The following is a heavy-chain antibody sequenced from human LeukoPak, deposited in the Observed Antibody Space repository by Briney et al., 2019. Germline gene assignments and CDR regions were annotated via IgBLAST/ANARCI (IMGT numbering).Heavy chain of an antibody. J-gene: IGHJ4*02. V-gene: IGHV4-31*02. Sequence: SETLSLTWTVSGSSISSGGYYWSWIRQHPGKGLEWIGYIYYSGSTYYNPSLKSRVTISVDTSKNQFSLKLSSVTAADTAVYYCARVLRSYFDYWGQGTLVTVSS. CDR1: GSSISSGGYY. CDR3: ARVLRSYFDY. D-gene: IGHD2-21*02. CDR2: IYYSGST.